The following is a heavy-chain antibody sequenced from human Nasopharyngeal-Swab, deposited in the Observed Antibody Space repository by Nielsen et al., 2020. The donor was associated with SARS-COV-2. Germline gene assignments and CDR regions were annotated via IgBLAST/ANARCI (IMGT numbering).Heavy chain of an antibody. J-gene: IGHJ4*02. CDR2: IYWDDDK. CDR3: ARRRGGAMAQKPFDY. V-gene: IGHV2-5*02. D-gene: IGHD5-18*01. Sequence: CVPMPLGRPRARRVPCTFSGFSLSTSGVGVGWIRQPPGKALEWLALIYWDDDKRYSPSLKSRLTITKDTSKNQVVLTMTNMDPVDTATYYCARRRGGAMAQKPFDYWGQGTLVTVSS. CDR1: GFSLSTSGVG.